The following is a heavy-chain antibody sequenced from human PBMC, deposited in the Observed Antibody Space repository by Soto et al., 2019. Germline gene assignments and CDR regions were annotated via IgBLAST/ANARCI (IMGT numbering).Heavy chain of an antibody. Sequence: SETLSLTCTVPGGSTISYYWIWIRPPPGKELEWIGYIYYSGSTNYNPSLKSRVTISVDTSKNQFSLKLSSVTAADTAVYYCARDPSLYYDFWSGYYTGFYYGMDVWGQGTTVTVSS. D-gene: IGHD3-3*01. J-gene: IGHJ6*02. CDR2: IYYSGST. V-gene: IGHV4-59*01. CDR1: GGSTISYY. CDR3: ARDPSLYYDFWSGYYTGFYYGMDV.